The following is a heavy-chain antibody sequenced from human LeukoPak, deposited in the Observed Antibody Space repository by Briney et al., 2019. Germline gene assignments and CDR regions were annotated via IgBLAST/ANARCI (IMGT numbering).Heavy chain of an antibody. V-gene: IGHV3-11*01. D-gene: IGHD6-19*01. J-gene: IGHJ6*02. Sequence: PGGPLRLSCAASGFTFSDYYVSWIRQAPGKGLEWVSYISSSGSTIYYADSVKGRFTISRDNAKNSLYLQMNSLRAEDTAVYYCARDLSVAGGSKAYYYGMDVWGQGTTVTVSS. CDR1: GFTFSDYY. CDR2: ISSSGSTI. CDR3: ARDLSVAGGSKAYYYGMDV.